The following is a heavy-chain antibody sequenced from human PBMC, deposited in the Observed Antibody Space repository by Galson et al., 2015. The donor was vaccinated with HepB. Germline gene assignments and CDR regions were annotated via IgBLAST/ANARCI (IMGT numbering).Heavy chain of an antibody. D-gene: IGHD3-3*01. CDR1: GYTFTSYD. Sequence: SVKVSCKASGYTFTSYDINWVRQATGQGLEWMGWMNPNSGNTGYAQKFQGRVTMTRNTSISTAYMELSSLRSEDTAVYYCASNPRSGYPPDNWFDPWGQGTLVTVSS. V-gene: IGHV1-8*01. J-gene: IGHJ5*02. CDR3: ASNPRSGYPPDNWFDP. CDR2: MNPNSGNT.